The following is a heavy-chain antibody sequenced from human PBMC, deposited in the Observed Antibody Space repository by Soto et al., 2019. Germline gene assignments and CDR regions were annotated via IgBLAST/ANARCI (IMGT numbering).Heavy chain of an antibody. CDR3: ARDRVTIFGVVIIPHNWFDP. D-gene: IGHD3-3*01. J-gene: IGHJ5*02. V-gene: IGHV3-30-3*01. CDR2: ISYDGSNK. Sequence: GGSLRRSCAAAGFPFSSYAMHWVRQAPGKGLEWVAVISYDGSNKYYADSVKGRFTISRDNSKNTLYLQMNSLRAEDTAVYYCARDRVTIFGVVIIPHNWFDPWGQGP. CDR1: GFPFSSYA.